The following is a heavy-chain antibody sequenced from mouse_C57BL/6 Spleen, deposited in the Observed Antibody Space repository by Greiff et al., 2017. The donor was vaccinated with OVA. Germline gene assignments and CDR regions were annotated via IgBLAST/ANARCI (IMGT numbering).Heavy chain of an antibody. CDR3: ARHDGSSPWFAY. J-gene: IGHJ3*01. CDR2: ISSGGSYT. Sequence: EVKLQESGGDLVKPGGSLKLSCAASGFTFSSYGMSWVRQTPDKRLEWVATISSGGSYTYYPDSVQGRFTISRDNAKNTLYLQMSSLKAEDTAMYYCARHDGSSPWFAYWGQGTLVTVSA. D-gene: IGHD1-1*01. CDR1: GFTFSSYG. V-gene: IGHV5-6*01.